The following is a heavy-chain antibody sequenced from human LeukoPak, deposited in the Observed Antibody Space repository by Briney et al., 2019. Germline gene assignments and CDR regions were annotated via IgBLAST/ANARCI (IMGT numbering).Heavy chain of an antibody. CDR3: ARAVGATYFDY. V-gene: IGHV4-59*01. J-gene: IGHJ4*02. D-gene: IGHD1-26*01. CDR1: DDSLSSYY. Sequence: SETLSLTCKVSDDSLSSYYWSWIRQPPGKGLEWIGYIYSSRITNYNPSLKSRVTISVDTSKNQFSLKLSSVTAADTAVYYCARAVGATYFDYWGQGTLVTVSS. CDR2: IYSSRIT.